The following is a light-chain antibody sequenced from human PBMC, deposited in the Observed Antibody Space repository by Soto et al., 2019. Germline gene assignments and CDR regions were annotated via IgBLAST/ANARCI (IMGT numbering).Light chain of an antibody. J-gene: IGKJ4*01. Sequence: DIQMTQSPSSLSASVGDRVTITCRASQGISNSLAWYQQNAGKSPKLLIYDAFNLQSGVPSRFSGSGSGTDFSPTISSLQPEDVATYYCQTYNSARVTFGGGTKVEIK. CDR3: QTYNSARVT. CDR2: DAF. CDR1: QGISNS. V-gene: IGKV1-27*01.